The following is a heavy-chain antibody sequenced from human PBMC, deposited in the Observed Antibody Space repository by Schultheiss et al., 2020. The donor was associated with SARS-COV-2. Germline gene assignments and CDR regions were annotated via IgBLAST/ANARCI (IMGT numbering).Heavy chain of an antibody. V-gene: IGHV3-21*04. CDR3: ARTYGDYLTGYFDY. CDR2: IGTTTSSI. Sequence: GGSLRLSCAASGFTVSSNYMSWVRQAPGKGLEWVSSIGTTTSSIYYADSVKGRFTISRDNSKNTLYLQMNSLRAEDTAVYYCARTYGDYLTGYFDYWGQGTLVTVSS. D-gene: IGHD4-17*01. J-gene: IGHJ4*02. CDR1: GFTVSSNY.